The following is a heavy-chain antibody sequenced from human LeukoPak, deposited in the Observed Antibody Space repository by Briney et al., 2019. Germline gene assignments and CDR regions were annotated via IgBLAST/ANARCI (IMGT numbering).Heavy chain of an antibody. D-gene: IGHD3-10*01. CDR3: ARTTMVRGTYYMDV. Sequence: SETLSLTCTVSGGSINSYYWSWIRQPPGKGLQWIGCIHYSGSTNYNPSLKSRVTISVDTSKNQFSLKLSSVTAADTAVYYCARTTMVRGTYYMDVWGKGTTVTVSS. CDR2: IHYSGST. V-gene: IGHV4-59*01. CDR1: GGSINSYY. J-gene: IGHJ6*03.